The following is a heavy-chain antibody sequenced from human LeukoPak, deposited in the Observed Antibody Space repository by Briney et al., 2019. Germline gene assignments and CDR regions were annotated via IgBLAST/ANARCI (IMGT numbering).Heavy chain of an antibody. D-gene: IGHD6-19*01. Sequence: GGSLRLSCAASGFTFSNAWMSWARQAPGKGLEWVANIKKDGSEEYYVDSVKGRFTITGDNAQNSLYLQMNSLTAEDTAVYYCARFYDTGWYGHFDYWGQGALVAVSS. CDR3: ARFYDTGWYGHFDY. V-gene: IGHV3-7*01. CDR2: IKKDGSEE. CDR1: GFTFSNAW. J-gene: IGHJ4*02.